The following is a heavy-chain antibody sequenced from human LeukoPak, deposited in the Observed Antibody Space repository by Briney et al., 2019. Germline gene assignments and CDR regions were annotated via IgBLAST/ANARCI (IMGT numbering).Heavy chain of an antibody. V-gene: IGHV4-4*07. D-gene: IGHD3-10*01. CDR2: IYTSGST. J-gene: IGHJ6*03. Sequence: PSETLSLTCTVSSASISSYSWSWIRQPAGKGLERIGRIYTSGSTNYNPSLKSRVTMSIDTSTNQFSLRLTSVAAADTAVYYCARYYGSRILGYYMDVWGKGTTVTVSS. CDR1: SASISSYS. CDR3: ARYYGSRILGYYMDV.